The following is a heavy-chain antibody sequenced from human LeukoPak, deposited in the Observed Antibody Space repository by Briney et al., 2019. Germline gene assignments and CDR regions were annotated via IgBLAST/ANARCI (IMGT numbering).Heavy chain of an antibody. D-gene: IGHD2-15*01. CDR1: GYTFTSYG. J-gene: IGHJ4*02. V-gene: IGHV1-18*04. Sequence: ASVKVSCKASGYTFTSYGISWVRQAPGQGLEWMRWISAYNGNTNYAQKLQGRVTMTTDTSTSTAYMELRSLRSDDTAVYYCARDRPSRGYCSGGTCPLFDYWGQGTLVTVSS. CDR2: ISAYNGNT. CDR3: ARDRPSRGYCSGGTCPLFDY.